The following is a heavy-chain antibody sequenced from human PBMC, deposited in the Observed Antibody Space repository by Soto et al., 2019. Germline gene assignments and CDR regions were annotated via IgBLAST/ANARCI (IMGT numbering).Heavy chain of an antibody. Sequence: QLQLQESGPGLVKPSETLSLTCTVSGGSISSSSYYWGWIRQPPGKGLEWIGTIYYSGSTSYNPSLKGRVTISVDTSKNQFSLKLSSVTAADTAVYYCARQGSGSYNAFDIWGQGIVVTVSS. D-gene: IGHD1-26*01. CDR3: ARQGSGSYNAFDI. V-gene: IGHV4-39*01. J-gene: IGHJ3*02. CDR2: IYYSGST. CDR1: GGSISSSSYY.